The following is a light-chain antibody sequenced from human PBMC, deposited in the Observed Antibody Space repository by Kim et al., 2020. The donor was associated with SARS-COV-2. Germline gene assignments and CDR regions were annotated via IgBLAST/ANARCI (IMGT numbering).Light chain of an antibody. V-gene: IGLV3-1*01. CDR1: RLGEKF. Sequence: SYELTQPPSISVSPGETARIPCYEYRLGEKFVSWYKQMPGQSPVLVIYQDTQRAPGIPGRFSGSASGITSTLTIPGTQAMDEAPYSCQTWDTSVIFGGGT. J-gene: IGLJ2*01. CDR3: QTWDTSVI. CDR2: QDT.